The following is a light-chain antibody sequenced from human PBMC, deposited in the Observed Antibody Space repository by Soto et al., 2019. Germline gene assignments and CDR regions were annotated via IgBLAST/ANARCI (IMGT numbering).Light chain of an antibody. CDR1: SSDVGGYNY. Sequence: QSALTQPPSASGSLGQSVTISCTGTSSDVGGYNYVSWYQQHPGKAPKLMIYEVTKRPSGVPDRFSGSKSGNKASLTVSGLQAEDEADYYCSSYAGNNNSGTFGTGTKV. V-gene: IGLV2-8*01. CDR3: SSYAGNNNSGT. CDR2: EVT. J-gene: IGLJ1*01.